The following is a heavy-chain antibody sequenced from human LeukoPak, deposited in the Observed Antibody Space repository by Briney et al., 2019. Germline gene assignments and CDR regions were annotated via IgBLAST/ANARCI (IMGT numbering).Heavy chain of an antibody. CDR1: GYTFTSYD. V-gene: IGHV1-8*01. Sequence: ASVKVSCKASGYTFTSYDINWVRQVTGQGLEWMGWMNPNSGNTGYAQNFQGRLTMTRNTSISTVYMELSSLRSEDTAVYYCARGPRSGDLSLGYWLDPWGQGTLVSVSS. CDR2: MNPNSGNT. CDR3: ARGPRSGDLSLGYWLDP. J-gene: IGHJ5*02. D-gene: IGHD3-10*02.